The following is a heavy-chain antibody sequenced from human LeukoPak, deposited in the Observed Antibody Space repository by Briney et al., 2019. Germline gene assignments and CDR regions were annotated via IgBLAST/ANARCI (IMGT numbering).Heavy chain of an antibody. V-gene: IGHV3-48*03. J-gene: IGHJ4*02. CDR2: ITNSGRTI. CDR3: ARGLYSYGSIDY. Sequence: GGSLRLSCAASGFTFSSYEMNWVRQAPGKGLEWVSHITNSGRTIYYADSVKGRFTISRDNAKNSLYLQMSSLRADDTAVYYCARGLYSYGSIDYWGQGTLVTVSS. D-gene: IGHD5-18*01. CDR1: GFTFSSYE.